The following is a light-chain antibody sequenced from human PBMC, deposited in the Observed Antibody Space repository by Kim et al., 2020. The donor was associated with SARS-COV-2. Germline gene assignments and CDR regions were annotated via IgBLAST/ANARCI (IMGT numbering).Light chain of an antibody. Sequence: QRVNISCTWSSSNIGADYAVHWNHQLPGTAPNLLIYGNSNRPAGVPDRFSGSKSGTSASLAITGLQAEAEADYYCQSYDSSLSGWVFGGGTQLTVL. V-gene: IGLV1-40*01. CDR2: GNS. J-gene: IGLJ3*02. CDR1: SSNIGADYA. CDR3: QSYDSSLSGWV.